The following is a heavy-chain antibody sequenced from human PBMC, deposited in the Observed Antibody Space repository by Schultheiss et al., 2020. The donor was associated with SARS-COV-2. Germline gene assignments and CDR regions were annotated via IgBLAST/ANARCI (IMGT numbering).Heavy chain of an antibody. CDR1: GGSFSGYY. CDR3: ARGSSGGDDY. Sequence: SETLSLTCAVYGGSFSGYYWSWIRQPPGKGLEWIGYIYYSGSTYYNPSLKSRVTISVDRSKKQFSLKMKSVTAADTAVYYCARGSSGGDDYWGQGTLVTVSS. J-gene: IGHJ4*02. V-gene: IGHV4-34*01. CDR2: IYYSGST. D-gene: IGHD3-16*01.